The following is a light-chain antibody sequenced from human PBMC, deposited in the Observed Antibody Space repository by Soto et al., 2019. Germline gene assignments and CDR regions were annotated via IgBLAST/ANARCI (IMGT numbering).Light chain of an antibody. CDR2: GAS. V-gene: IGKV3-15*01. Sequence: EIVLAHSPGTLSLSPCERATLSWSASQSVTNSFLAWYQQKPGQAPRLLIYGASTRATGIPARFSGSGSGTEFTLTISSLQSEDFAVYYCQQYNNWPTFGQGTKVDIK. CDR1: QSVTNS. CDR3: QQYNNWPT. J-gene: IGKJ1*01.